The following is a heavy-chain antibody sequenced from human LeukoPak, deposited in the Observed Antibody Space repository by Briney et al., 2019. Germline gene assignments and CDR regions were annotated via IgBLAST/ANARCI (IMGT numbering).Heavy chain of an antibody. Sequence: SETLSLTCTVSGGSISSGYYYWSWIRQPPGKGLEWIGYIYYSGSTYYNPSLKSRVTISVDTSKNQFSLKLSSVTAADTAVYYCARWPNYDFWSGYRYGMDVWGQGTTVTVSS. D-gene: IGHD3-3*01. CDR1: GGSISSGYYY. CDR2: IYYSGST. CDR3: ARWPNYDFWSGYRYGMDV. J-gene: IGHJ6*02. V-gene: IGHV4-30-4*01.